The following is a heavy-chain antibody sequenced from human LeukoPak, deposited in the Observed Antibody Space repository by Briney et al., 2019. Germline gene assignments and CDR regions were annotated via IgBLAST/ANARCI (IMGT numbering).Heavy chain of an antibody. V-gene: IGHV3-21*01. CDR2: ISSSSSYI. Sequence: PGGSLRLSCAASGFTFSSYGMHWVRQAPGKGLEWVSSISSSSSYIYYADSVKGRFTISRDNAKNSLYLQMNSLRAEDTAVYYCARDLSGNFDYWGQGTLVTVSS. CDR1: GFTFSSYG. CDR3: ARDLSGNFDY. D-gene: IGHD2/OR15-2a*01. J-gene: IGHJ4*02.